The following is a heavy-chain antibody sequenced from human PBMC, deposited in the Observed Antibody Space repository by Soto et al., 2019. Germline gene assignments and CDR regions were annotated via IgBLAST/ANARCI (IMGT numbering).Heavy chain of an antibody. D-gene: IGHD3-9*01. CDR3: ASLSRLGPQSAFDY. Sequence: PGESLKIACSVCGYIFGNYWIGWVRQMPGKGLEWMGIIYGVDSDTKYSPSFQGQVTISADKSIFTAYMQWRSLQASDTAMYYCASLSRLGPQSAFDYWGQGALVTVSS. CDR2: IYGVDSDT. V-gene: IGHV5-51*01. J-gene: IGHJ4*02. CDR1: GYIFGNYW.